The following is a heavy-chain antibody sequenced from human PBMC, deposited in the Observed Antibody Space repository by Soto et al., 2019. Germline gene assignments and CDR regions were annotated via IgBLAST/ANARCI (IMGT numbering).Heavy chain of an antibody. J-gene: IGHJ6*02. Sequence: GGSLRLSCAASGFTFSSYWMHWVRQAPGKGLVWVSRINSDGSSTSYADSVKGRFTISRDNAKNTLYLQMNSLRAEDTAVYYCEGDGTEYNWHYDKYHGMDVWGQGTSVTVSS. D-gene: IGHD1-7*01. V-gene: IGHV3-74*01. CDR2: INSDGSST. CDR3: EGDGTEYNWHYDKYHGMDV. CDR1: GFTFSSYW.